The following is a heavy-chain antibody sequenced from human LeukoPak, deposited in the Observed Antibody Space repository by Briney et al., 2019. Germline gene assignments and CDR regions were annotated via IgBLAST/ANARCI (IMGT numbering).Heavy chain of an antibody. V-gene: IGHV3-30*18. J-gene: IGHJ4*02. CDR3: AKDIFKGSVGNIVARSSLNDY. D-gene: IGHD5-12*01. CDR2: ISYDGSNK. CDR1: GFTFSSYG. Sequence: GRSLRLSCAASGFTFSSYGMHWVRQAPGKGLEWVAVISYDGSNKYYADSVRGRFTISRDNSKNTRYLQMNSLRAEDTAVYYCAKDIFKGSVGNIVARSSLNDYWGQGTLVTVSS.